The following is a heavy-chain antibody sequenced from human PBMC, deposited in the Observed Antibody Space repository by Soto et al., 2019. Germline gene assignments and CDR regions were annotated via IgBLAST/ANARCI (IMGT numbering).Heavy chain of an antibody. CDR1: GFTFSSYA. V-gene: IGHV3-23*01. J-gene: IGHJ5*02. Sequence: GGSLRLSCAASGFTFSSYAMSWVRQAPGKGLEWVSAISGSGGSTYYADSVKGRFTISRDNSKNTLYLQMNSLGAEDTAVYYCAKDRSGDCSGGSCLFWIQEIGWFDPWGQGTLVTVSS. CDR3: AKDRSGDCSGGSCLFWIQEIGWFDP. D-gene: IGHD2-15*01. CDR2: ISGSGGST.